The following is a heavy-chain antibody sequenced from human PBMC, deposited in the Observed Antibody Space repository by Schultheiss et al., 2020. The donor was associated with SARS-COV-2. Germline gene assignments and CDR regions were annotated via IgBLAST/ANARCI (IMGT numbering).Heavy chain of an antibody. V-gene: IGHV4-59*12. CDR3: ARERSGMDV. CDR1: GGSISSYY. CDR2: IYYSGST. Sequence: SETLSLTCTVSGGSISSYYWSWIRQPAGKGLEWIGYIYYSGSTNYNPSLKSRVTISVDTSENQLSLTLSSVTAADTAEYYYARERSGMDVWGQGTTVTVSS. J-gene: IGHJ6*02.